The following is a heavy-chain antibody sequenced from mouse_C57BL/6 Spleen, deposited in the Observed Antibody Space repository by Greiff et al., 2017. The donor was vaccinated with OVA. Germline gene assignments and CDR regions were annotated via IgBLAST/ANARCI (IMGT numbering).Heavy chain of an antibody. V-gene: IGHV5-16*01. D-gene: IGHD2-1*01. CDR2: INYDGSSN. CDR3: AREESLYGNSWFAY. Sequence: EVQLVESEGGLVQPGSSMKLSCTASGFTFSDYYMAWVRQVPEKGLEWVANINYDGSSNYYLDSLKSRFIISRDNAKNILYLQMISLKSEDTATYYCAREESLYGNSWFAYWGQGTLVTVSA. J-gene: IGHJ3*01. CDR1: GFTFSDYY.